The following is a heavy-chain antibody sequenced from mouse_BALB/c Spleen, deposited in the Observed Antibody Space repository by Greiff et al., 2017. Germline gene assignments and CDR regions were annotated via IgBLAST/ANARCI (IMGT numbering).Heavy chain of an antibody. CDR1: GYAFSSSW. J-gene: IGHJ4*01. Sequence: QVQLQQSGPELVKPGASVKISCKASGYAFSSSWMNWVKQRPGQGLEWIGRIYPGDGDTNYNGKFKGKATLTADKSSSTAYMQLSSLTSVDSAVYFCAREVDYWGQGTSVTVSS. CDR3: AREVDY. CDR2: IYPGDGDT. V-gene: IGHV1-82*01.